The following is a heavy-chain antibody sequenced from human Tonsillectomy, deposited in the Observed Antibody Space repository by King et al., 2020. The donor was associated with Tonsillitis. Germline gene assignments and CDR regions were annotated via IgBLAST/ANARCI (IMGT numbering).Heavy chain of an antibody. CDR1: GFTVNDYF. D-gene: IGHD3-16*01. CDR3: ASGDRLVAFDM. V-gene: IGHV3-53*04. CDR2: IYSGGTT. Sequence: VQLVESGGGLVQPGGSLRLSCAPSGFTVNDYFMSWVRQAPGRGLEWVSIIYSGGTTYYADSVKGRFTISRHNSKNAVYLQMNSLRAEDTAVYYCASGDRLVAFDMWGQGTMITVSS. J-gene: IGHJ3*02.